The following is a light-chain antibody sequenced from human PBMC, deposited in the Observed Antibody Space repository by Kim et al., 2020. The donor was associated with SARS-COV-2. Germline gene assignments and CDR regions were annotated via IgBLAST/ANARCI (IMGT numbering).Light chain of an antibody. J-gene: IGKJ5*01. CDR1: QGIGQK. Sequence: FVEEGVTIFCRAGQGIGQKLAWFKHKPGKAPKLLIFGAYTLQSGVPSKFSGSGSGTDFSLSITSLQPEDSATYYCQHYYTYPLTFGQGTRLEIK. CDR3: QHYYTYPLT. CDR2: GAY. V-gene: IGKV1-16*02.